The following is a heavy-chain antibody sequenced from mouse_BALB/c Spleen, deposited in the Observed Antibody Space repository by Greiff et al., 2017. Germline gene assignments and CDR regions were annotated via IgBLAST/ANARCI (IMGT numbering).Heavy chain of an antibody. CDR1: GFTFSSYY. V-gene: IGHV5-6-2*01. CDR2: INSNGGST. J-gene: IGHJ3*01. D-gene: IGHD2-2*01. CDR3: ARPDGYDEGFAY. Sequence: EVQGVESGGGLVKLGGSLKLSCAASGFTFSSYYMSWVRQTPEKRLELVAAINSNGGSTYYPDTVKGRFTISRDNAKNTLYLQMSSLKSEDTALYYCARPDGYDEGFAYWGQGTLVTVSA.